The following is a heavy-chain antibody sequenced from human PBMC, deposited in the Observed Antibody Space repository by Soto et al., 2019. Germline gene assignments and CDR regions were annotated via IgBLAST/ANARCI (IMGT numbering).Heavy chain of an antibody. CDR3: ARHGKGSSYTGYFGY. CDR1: CGSISSGDYY. D-gene: IGHD3-3*01. J-gene: IGHJ4*02. V-gene: IGHV4-30-4*02. Sequence: SDTLSLTCTVSCGSISSGDYYWSWIRQPPGKGLEWIGYIYYSGSTYYNLSLKSRVTISVDTSKSQFSLRLSSVTAADTAMYYCARHGKGSSYTGYFGYWGQGTLVTVSS. CDR2: IYYSGST.